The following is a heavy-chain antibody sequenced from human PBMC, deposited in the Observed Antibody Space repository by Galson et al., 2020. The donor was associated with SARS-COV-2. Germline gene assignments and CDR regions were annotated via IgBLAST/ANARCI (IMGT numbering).Heavy chain of an antibody. CDR1: GFNLNHYG. Sequence: PGGSLRLSCAASGFNLNHYGFHWIRQAPGKGLEWVAIISYVGGYEYYADSVKGRFTVSRDNSKNTVYLQMNSLRAEDTAVYYCARRPDVFALGAEYFQHWGQGTLVTVSS. V-gene: IGHV3-30*03. J-gene: IGHJ1*01. CDR3: ARRPDVFALGAEYFQH. CDR2: ISYVGGYE.